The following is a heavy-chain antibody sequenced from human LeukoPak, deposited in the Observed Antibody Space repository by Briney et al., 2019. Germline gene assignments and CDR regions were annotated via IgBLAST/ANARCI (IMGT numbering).Heavy chain of an antibody. CDR2: INEDGSTT. V-gene: IGHV3-74*01. Sequence: PGRSLRLSCAVSGFTFMTYWVHLGRQVPGEGLVWGSRINEDGSTTNYADSVKGRFSISRDNAKNTLYLQMNSLRAEETAVYYCGRDLGGRSGYWGQGTLVTVSS. J-gene: IGHJ4*02. D-gene: IGHD1-26*01. CDR3: GRDLGGRSGY. CDR1: GFTFMTYW.